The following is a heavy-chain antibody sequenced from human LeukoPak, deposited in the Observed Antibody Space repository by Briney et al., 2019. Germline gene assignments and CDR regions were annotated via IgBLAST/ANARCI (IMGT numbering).Heavy chain of an antibody. V-gene: IGHV3-7*03. D-gene: IGHD2-2*01. J-gene: IGHJ3*02. CDR2: IQQHGSET. CDR1: GFTFSNYW. Sequence: GGSLRLSCEGSGFTFSNYWMSWVRQAPGKGLEWVANIQQHGSETYYGDSVKGRFTISRDNSKKTLYLQLNSLRAEDTAVYYCTRDQRKYCSRTTCFVFDIWGQGTVVSVSS. CDR3: TRDQRKYCSRTTCFVFDI.